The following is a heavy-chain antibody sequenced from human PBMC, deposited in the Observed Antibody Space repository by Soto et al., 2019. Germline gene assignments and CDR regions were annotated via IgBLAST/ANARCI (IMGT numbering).Heavy chain of an antibody. J-gene: IGHJ1*01. D-gene: IGHD1-1*01. CDR2: MYYSGST. V-gene: IGHV4-59*01. CDR1: GGSIRYYS. Sequence: PLETLSLTRTVSGGSIRYYSWSWIRKPPGKGLEWIGYMYYSGSTNYNPSLKGRVTMSLDTSKNEFSLMLTSMTAADTAVYYCARFGGSFAAGTIYFQRWGQGTLVTVSS. CDR3: ARFGGSFAAGTIYFQR.